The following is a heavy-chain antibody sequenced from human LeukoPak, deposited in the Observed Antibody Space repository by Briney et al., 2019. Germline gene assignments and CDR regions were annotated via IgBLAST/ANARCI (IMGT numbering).Heavy chain of an antibody. D-gene: IGHD5-18*01. CDR1: GGSISSYY. V-gene: IGHV4-59*01. Sequence: PPETLSLTCTVSGGSISSYYWSWIRQPPGKGLEWIGYIYYSGSTNYNPSLKSRVTISVDTSKNQFSLKLSSVTAADTAVYYCARVGYSYGLPYYFDYWGQGTLVTVSS. CDR3: ARVGYSYGLPYYFDY. CDR2: IYYSGST. J-gene: IGHJ4*02.